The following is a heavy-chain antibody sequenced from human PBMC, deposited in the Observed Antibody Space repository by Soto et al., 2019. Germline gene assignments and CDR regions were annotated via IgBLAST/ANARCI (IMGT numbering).Heavy chain of an antibody. CDR1: GYTFTRYY. D-gene: IGHD3-3*01. CDR3: ARTGTTIFGVVIIELPYGMDV. CDR2: INPSGGST. J-gene: IGHJ6*02. Sequence: ASVTVSCTASGYTFTRYYMHWVRQAPGQGLEWMGIINPSGGSTSYAQKFQGRVTMTRDTSTSTVYMELSSLRSEDTAVYYCARTGTTIFGVVIIELPYGMDVWGQGTTVTVSS. V-gene: IGHV1-46*01.